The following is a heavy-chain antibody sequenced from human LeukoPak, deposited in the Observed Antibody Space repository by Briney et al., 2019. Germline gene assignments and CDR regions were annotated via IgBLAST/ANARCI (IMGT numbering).Heavy chain of an antibody. CDR3: ARVVSSREGSYYFDY. J-gene: IGHJ4*02. CDR2: IYHSGST. CDR1: GGSISSGGYS. V-gene: IGHV4-30-2*01. Sequence: SETLSLTCAVSGGSISSGGYSWSWIRQPPGKGLEWIGYIYHSGSTYYNPSLKSRVTISVDRSKYQFSLKLSSVTAADTAVYYCARVVSSREGSYYFDYWGQGTLVTVSS. D-gene: IGHD3-16*02.